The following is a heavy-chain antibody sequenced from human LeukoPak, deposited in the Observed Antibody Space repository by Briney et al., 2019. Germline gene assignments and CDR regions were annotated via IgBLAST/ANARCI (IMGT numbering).Heavy chain of an antibody. Sequence: GGSLRLSCAASGVAFSNYAMSWVRQAPGKGLEWVSGLSDSGGSTYYAGSVKGRFTISRDNSRNTLYLQMNSLRAEDTAVYYCAKVLRLQYLYFHHWGQGTLVSVSS. CDR3: AKVLRLQYLYFHH. J-gene: IGHJ1*01. CDR2: LSDSGGST. D-gene: IGHD2-2*02. CDR1: GVAFSNYA. V-gene: IGHV3-23*01.